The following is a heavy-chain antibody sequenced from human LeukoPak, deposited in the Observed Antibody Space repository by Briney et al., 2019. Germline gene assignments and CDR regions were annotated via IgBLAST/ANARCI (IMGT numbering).Heavy chain of an antibody. CDR1: GYTFSTYW. Sequence: GESLKISCKGSGYTFSTYWIGWVRQMPGKGPEWMGVIYPPDSDAKYSPSFRGQVSISVDKSISTVYLQWNSLKASDSAMYYCGASPSATGAERYYWGQGTLVTVSS. J-gene: IGHJ4*02. CDR2: IYPPDSDA. D-gene: IGHD3-9*01. V-gene: IGHV5-51*01. CDR3: GASPSATGAERYY.